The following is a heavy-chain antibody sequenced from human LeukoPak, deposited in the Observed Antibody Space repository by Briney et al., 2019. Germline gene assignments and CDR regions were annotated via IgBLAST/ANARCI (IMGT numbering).Heavy chain of an antibody. Sequence: GGSLRLSCAASGFSLSSYAMHWVRQTPGKGMEWVALIAHDGNKKSYADSVKGRFTISRDNAKDSLYLQMSSLRDEDTAVYYCARDSGYSYADDYWGQGTLVTVSS. CDR2: IAHDGNKK. V-gene: IGHV3-30-3*01. D-gene: IGHD5-18*01. CDR1: GFSLSSYA. CDR3: ARDSGYSYADDY. J-gene: IGHJ4*02.